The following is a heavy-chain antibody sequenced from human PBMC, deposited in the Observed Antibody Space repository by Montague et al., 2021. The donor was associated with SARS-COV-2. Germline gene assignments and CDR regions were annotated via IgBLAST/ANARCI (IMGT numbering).Heavy chain of an antibody. Sequence: SETLSFTCTVSGGSITSSAYYWSWIRQSPGKGPEWIGTIYYSGNTYSNPSLKSRVTISMDTSKSQVSLKINSVTAADTAVYFCASLGSPAYCGGDCYLRDYGMDVWGQGTRVTVSS. CDR2: IYYSGNT. CDR1: GGSITSSAYY. V-gene: IGHV4-39*01. D-gene: IGHD2-21*02. CDR3: ASLGSPAYCGGDCYLRDYGMDV. J-gene: IGHJ6*02.